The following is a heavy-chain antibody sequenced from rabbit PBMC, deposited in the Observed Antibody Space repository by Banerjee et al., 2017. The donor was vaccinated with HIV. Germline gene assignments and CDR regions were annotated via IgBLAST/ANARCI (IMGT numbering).Heavy chain of an antibody. V-gene: IGHV1S45*01. CDR1: GVDFTSYYY. J-gene: IGHJ4*01. Sequence: QQQLEESGRGLVKPGGTLTLTCKASGVDFTSYYYMCWVRQAPGKGLEWIGCISTGDGITYYASWAKGRFTISKTSSTTVTLQMTSLTAADTATYFCARDIYDYGGIDLNFWGPGTLVTVS. CDR3: ARDIYDYGGIDLNF. CDR2: ISTGDGIT. D-gene: IGHD2-1*01.